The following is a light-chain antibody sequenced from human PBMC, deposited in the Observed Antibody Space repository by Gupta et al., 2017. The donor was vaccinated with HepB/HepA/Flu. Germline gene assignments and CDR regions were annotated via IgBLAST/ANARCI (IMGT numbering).Light chain of an antibody. CDR3: ATWDDSRSGLYV. J-gene: IGLJ1*01. V-gene: IGLV1-47*01. Sequence: QSVLTQPPSAPGTPGQGIPASCAGRRSTVGANHVSWYQQLPGTAPKLLIHKTNQRPSGVPDRLSGSKSGTSASLAISGLRSEDEADYYCATWDDSRSGLYVFGTGTKVTVV. CDR2: KTN. CDR1: RSTVGANH.